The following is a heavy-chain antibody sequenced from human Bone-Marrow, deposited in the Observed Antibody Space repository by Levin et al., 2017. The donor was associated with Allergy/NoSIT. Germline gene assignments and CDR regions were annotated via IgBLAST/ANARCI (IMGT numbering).Heavy chain of an antibody. Sequence: GGSLRLSCVASGFTFTTYTVHWVRQAPGKGLEWVALISYDGSQKYYADSVRGRFTISRDKSKNTVFLQMSSLRVEDTALYYCARDSIEIPYSYESNGFMDHWGQGTLVTVSS. D-gene: IGHD3-22*01. CDR1: GFTFTTYT. CDR3: ARDSIEIPYSYESNGFMDH. V-gene: IGHV3-30*04. CDR2: ISYDGSQK. J-gene: IGHJ4*02.